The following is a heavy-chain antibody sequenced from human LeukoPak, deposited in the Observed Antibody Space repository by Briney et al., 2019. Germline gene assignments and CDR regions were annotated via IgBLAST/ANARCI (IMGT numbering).Heavy chain of an antibody. CDR2: IYYSGTT. Sequence: SGPTLVKPTQTLTLTCTFSGFSLSTSGVGVGWIRQPPGKALEWIGNIYYSGTTCYNPSLQSRVTMSVDTSNNQFSLKLTSVTAADTAVYYCARVGSSWPHYYFDSWGRGTLVTVSS. J-gene: IGHJ4*02. CDR1: GFSLSTSGVG. V-gene: IGHV4-39*07. CDR3: ARVGSSWPHYYFDS. D-gene: IGHD6-13*01.